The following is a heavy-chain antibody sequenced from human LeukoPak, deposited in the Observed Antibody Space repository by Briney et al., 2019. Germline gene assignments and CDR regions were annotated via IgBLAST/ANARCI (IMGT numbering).Heavy chain of an antibody. CDR2: MKPNSGNT. J-gene: IGHJ6*03. CDR1: GYTFTSYD. Sequence: ASVKVSCKASGYTFTSYDINWVRQATGQGLEWMGWMKPNSGNTGYAQKFQGRVTMTKNTSISTAYMELSSLRSEDTAVYYCARGHYPPNYMDVWGKGTTVTVSS. D-gene: IGHD1-26*01. V-gene: IGHV1-8*01. CDR3: ARGHYPPNYMDV.